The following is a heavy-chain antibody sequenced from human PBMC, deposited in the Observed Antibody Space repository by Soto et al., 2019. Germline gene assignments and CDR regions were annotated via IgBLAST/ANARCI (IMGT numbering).Heavy chain of an antibody. Sequence: LRLSCAASGFTFSSYSMNWVRQAPGKGLEWVSSISSSSSYIYYADSVKGRFTISRDNAKNSLYLQMNSLRAEDTAVYYCARDQSDYYDFWSGPDAFDIWGQGTMVTVSS. CDR1: GFTFSSYS. J-gene: IGHJ3*02. D-gene: IGHD3-3*01. CDR3: ARDQSDYYDFWSGPDAFDI. V-gene: IGHV3-21*01. CDR2: ISSSSSYI.